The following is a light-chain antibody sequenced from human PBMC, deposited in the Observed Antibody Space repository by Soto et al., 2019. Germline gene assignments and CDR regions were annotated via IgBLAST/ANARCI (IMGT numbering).Light chain of an antibody. Sequence: EIVMTQSPDTLSVSPGERATLSCRASQSVSSNLAWYQQKPGQAPRLLIYGASTRATGIPARFSGSESGTEFTLTISSLQSEDFAVYYCQQYNNWLITFGQGTRLEIK. J-gene: IGKJ5*01. V-gene: IGKV3-15*01. CDR2: GAS. CDR3: QQYNNWLIT. CDR1: QSVSSN.